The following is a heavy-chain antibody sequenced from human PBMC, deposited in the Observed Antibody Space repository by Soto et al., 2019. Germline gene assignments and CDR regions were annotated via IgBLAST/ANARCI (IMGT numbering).Heavy chain of an antibody. J-gene: IGHJ5*02. Sequence: GGSLRLSCAASGFTFSSYAMSWVRQAPGKGLEWVSAISGSGGSTYYADSVKGRFTISRDNSKNTLYLQMNSLRAEDTAVYYCAKDGLGGGWYNWFDPWGQGTLVTVSS. D-gene: IGHD6-19*01. V-gene: IGHV3-23*01. CDR1: GFTFSSYA. CDR2: ISGSGGST. CDR3: AKDGLGGGWYNWFDP.